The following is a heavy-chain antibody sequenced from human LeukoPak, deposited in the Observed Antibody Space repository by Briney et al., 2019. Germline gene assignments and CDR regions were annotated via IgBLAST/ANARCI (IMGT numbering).Heavy chain of an antibody. V-gene: IGHV3-30*18. Sequence: GSLRLSCAASGFTFSSYAMYWVRQAPGKGLEWVAVISYDGGNQYYGDSVKGRFTISRDNSKNRLYLQMNSLRAEDTAVYYCAKDIRTAPDFTLVESGMDVWGKGTTVTVSS. CDR1: GFTFSSYA. CDR2: ISYDGGNQ. J-gene: IGHJ6*04. CDR3: AKDIRTAPDFTLVESGMDV. D-gene: IGHD3-16*01.